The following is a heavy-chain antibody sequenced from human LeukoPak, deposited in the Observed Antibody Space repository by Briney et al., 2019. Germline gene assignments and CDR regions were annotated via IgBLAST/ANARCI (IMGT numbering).Heavy chain of an antibody. CDR1: GGSISSGGFS. V-gene: IGHV4-30-2*01. CDR2: IYHSGST. D-gene: IGHD6-19*01. Sequence: SETLSLTCAVSGGSISSGGFSLTWIRQPSGKGLEWIGYIYHSGSTYYSPSLESRVTISVDRSKNQFSLNLSSVTAADTAVYYCARIADQWWFDPWGQGTLVTVSS. J-gene: IGHJ5*02. CDR3: ARIADQWWFDP.